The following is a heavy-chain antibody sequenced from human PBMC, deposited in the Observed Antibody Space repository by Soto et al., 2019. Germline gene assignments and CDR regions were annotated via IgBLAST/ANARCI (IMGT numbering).Heavy chain of an antibody. CDR1: GGSISSYY. J-gene: IGHJ4*02. V-gene: IGHV4-59*08. D-gene: IGHD3-22*01. Sequence: PSETLSLTCTFSGGSISSYYWSWIRQPPGQGLEWIGYIYYSGSTNYNPSLKSRVTMSVDTSKNQFSLKLRSVTAADTAVYYCAARAGSGYIDFWGQGTLVTVSS. CDR3: AARAGSGYIDF. CDR2: IYYSGST.